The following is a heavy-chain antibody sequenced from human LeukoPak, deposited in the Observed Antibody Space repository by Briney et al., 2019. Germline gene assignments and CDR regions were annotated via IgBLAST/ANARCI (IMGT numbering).Heavy chain of an antibody. CDR2: IWYDGSNK. CDR1: GFTFSSYG. D-gene: IGHD3-10*01. J-gene: IGHJ4*02. CDR3: AKAAGGRDYYYSY. Sequence: PGGSLRLSCAASGFTFSSYGMHWVRQAPGKGLEWVAVIWYDGSNKYYADSVKGRFTISRDNSKNTLYLQMNSLRAEDTAVYYCAKAAGGRDYYYSYWGRGTLVTVSS. V-gene: IGHV3-33*06.